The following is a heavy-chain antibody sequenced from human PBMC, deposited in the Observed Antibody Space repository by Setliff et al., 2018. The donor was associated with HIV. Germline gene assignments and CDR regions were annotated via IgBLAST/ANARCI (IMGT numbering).Heavy chain of an antibody. Sequence: WASVKVSCKTSGVTFTTYSITWVRQAPGQGLEWMGGIIPIIRSAKYVQKYQGRVTMTTDTSTSKVYMELRTLRSDDTAVYYCARVPYRSAWFSGGHDAFDVWGQGTMVTVSS. CDR2: IIPIIRSA. CDR1: GVTFTTYS. D-gene: IGHD6-19*01. J-gene: IGHJ3*01. V-gene: IGHV1-69*16. CDR3: ARVPYRSAWFSGGHDAFDV.